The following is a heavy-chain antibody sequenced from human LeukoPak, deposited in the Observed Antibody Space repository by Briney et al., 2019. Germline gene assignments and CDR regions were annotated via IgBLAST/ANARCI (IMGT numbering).Heavy chain of an antibody. J-gene: IGHJ4*02. V-gene: IGHV1-2*02. D-gene: IGHD3-10*01. CDR1: GYIFTGYY. CDR2: INPNSGGA. Sequence: GASVKVSCKASGYIFTGYYIHWVRQAPGQGLEWRGWINPNSGGADYAQNFQGRVTMTRDTSINTAYMALSRLRSDDTAVYYCARDSGERGSGSYLIAYWGQGTLVTVSS. CDR3: ARDSGERGSGSYLIAY.